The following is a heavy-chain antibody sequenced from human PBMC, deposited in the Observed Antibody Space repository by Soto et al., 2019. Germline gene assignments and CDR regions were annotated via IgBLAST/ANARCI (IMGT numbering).Heavy chain of an antibody. CDR1: GFTFSSYA. Sequence: PGGSLRLSCAASGFTFSSYAMSWVRQAPGKGLEWVSAISGSGGSTYYADSVKGRFTISRDNSKNTLYLQMNSLRAEDTAVYYCAKSVAATARYYYGMDVWAQGTTVTVSS. D-gene: IGHD2-15*01. CDR3: AKSVAATARYYYGMDV. V-gene: IGHV3-23*01. CDR2: ISGSGGST. J-gene: IGHJ6*02.